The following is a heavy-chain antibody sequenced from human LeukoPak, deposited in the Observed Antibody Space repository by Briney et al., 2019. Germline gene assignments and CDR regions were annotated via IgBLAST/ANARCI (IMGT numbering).Heavy chain of an antibody. V-gene: IGHV1-18*01. Sequence: ASVKVSCKASGYTFTSYGISWVRQAPGQELEWMGWISAYNGNTNYAQKLQGRVTMTTDTSTGTAYMELRSLRSDDTAVYYCAREGTRITGTTRLWFDPWGQGTLVTVSS. CDR2: ISAYNGNT. D-gene: IGHD1-20*01. CDR1: GYTFTSYG. J-gene: IGHJ5*02. CDR3: AREGTRITGTTRLWFDP.